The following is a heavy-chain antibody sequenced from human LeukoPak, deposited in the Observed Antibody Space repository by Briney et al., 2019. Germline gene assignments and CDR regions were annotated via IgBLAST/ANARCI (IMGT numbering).Heavy chain of an antibody. Sequence: SETLSLTCTVSGGSISSYYWSWIRQPPGKGLEWIGYIYYSGSTNYNPSLKSRVTISVDTSKNQFSLKLSSVTAADTAVYYRARAGSGWYGYYYYGMDVWGQGTTVTVSS. V-gene: IGHV4-59*01. CDR1: GGSISSYY. D-gene: IGHD6-19*01. CDR2: IYYSGST. CDR3: ARAGSGWYGYYYYGMDV. J-gene: IGHJ6*02.